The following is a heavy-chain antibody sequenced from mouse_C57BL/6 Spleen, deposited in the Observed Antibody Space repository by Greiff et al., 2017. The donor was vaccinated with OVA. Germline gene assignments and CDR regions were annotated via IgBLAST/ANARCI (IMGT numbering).Heavy chain of an antibody. V-gene: IGHV1-69*01. CDR3: AIAYYSNFFAY. CDR1: GYTFTSYW. CDR2: IDPSDSYT. J-gene: IGHJ3*01. Sequence: KESCKASGYTFTSYWMHWVKQRPGQGLEWIGEIDPSDSYTNYNQKFKGKSTLTVDKSSSTAYMQLSSLTSEDSAVYYCAIAYYSNFFAYWGQGTLVTVSA. D-gene: IGHD2-5*01.